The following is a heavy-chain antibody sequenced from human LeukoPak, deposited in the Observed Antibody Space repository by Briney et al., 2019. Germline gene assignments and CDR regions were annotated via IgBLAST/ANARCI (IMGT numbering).Heavy chain of an antibody. Sequence: PSETLSLTCAVYGGSFCGYYWSWIRQPPGKGLEWIGEINHSGSTNYNPSLKSRVTISVDTSKNQFSLKLSSVTAADTAVYYCARQVYWYFDLWGRGTLVTVSS. J-gene: IGHJ2*01. CDR3: ARQVYWYFDL. CDR1: GGSFCGYY. CDR2: INHSGST. V-gene: IGHV4-34*01.